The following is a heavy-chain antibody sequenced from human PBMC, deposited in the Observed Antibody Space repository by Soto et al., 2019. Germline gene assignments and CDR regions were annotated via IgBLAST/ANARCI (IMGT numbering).Heavy chain of an antibody. CDR3: ARLMDYALSATRLPSFYVYY. D-gene: IGHD3-16*01. J-gene: IGHJ4*02. Sequence: QVQLQESGPGLVKPSETLSLSCAVSGGSISYYYWSWIRQPPGKGLEWIGYSHNSGSTNYNPSLKRRVDRPLDTSKDQLSLKRSSVTAADTTLYYCARLMDYALSATRLPSFYVYYWGEGTLVTVSS. CDR2: SHNSGST. CDR1: GGSISYYY. V-gene: IGHV4-59*08.